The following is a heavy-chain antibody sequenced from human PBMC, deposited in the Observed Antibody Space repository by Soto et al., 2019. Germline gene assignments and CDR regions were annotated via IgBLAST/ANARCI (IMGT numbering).Heavy chain of an antibody. Sequence: GGSLRLSCSASGFTFSSYAMHWVRQAPGKGLEYVSAISSNGGSTYYADSVKGRFTISRDNSKNTLYLQMSSLRAEDTAVYYCVKSPLYPVTTSYYYGMDVWGQGTTVTVSS. CDR1: GFTFSSYA. CDR3: VKSPLYPVTTSYYYGMDV. CDR2: ISSNGGST. D-gene: IGHD4-17*01. J-gene: IGHJ6*02. V-gene: IGHV3-64D*08.